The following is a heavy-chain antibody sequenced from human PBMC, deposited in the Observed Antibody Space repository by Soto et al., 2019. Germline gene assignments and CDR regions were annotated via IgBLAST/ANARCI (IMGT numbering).Heavy chain of an antibody. V-gene: IGHV3-15*01. Sequence: EVQLVESGGGLVKPGGSLRLSCAASGFPFHNAWLSWVRQAPGKGLEWVGRIKRNVDGAITAYAAPVEGRFTISRDDSENTLYLQMNSLRTEDTALYYCTSDAYWVGFDVWGHGTMVTVSS. J-gene: IGHJ3*01. CDR2: IKRNVDGAIT. D-gene: IGHD2-8*02. CDR3: TSDAYWVGFDV. CDR1: GFPFHNAW.